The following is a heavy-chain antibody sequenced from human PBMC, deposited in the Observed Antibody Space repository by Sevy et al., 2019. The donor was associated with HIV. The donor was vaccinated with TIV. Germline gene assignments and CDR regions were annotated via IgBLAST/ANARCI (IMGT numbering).Heavy chain of an antibody. CDR2: ISHDGRNE. Sequence: GGSLRLSCVGSGFSFSYYGIHWVRQSPGKGLDWVALISHDGRNEYYADSVKGRFTISRDNSKNTVYLEMNSLRNEDTDIYFCANAYSGSYSHSYLYALDVWGQGTTVTVSS. CDR1: GFSFSYYG. J-gene: IGHJ6*02. V-gene: IGHV3-30*18. D-gene: IGHD1-26*01. CDR3: ANAYSGSYSHSYLYALDV.